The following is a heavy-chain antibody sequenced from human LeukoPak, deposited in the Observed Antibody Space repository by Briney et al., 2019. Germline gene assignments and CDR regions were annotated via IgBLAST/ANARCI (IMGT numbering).Heavy chain of an antibody. CDR3: ARVFSDSSGYPFDY. J-gene: IGHJ4*02. D-gene: IGHD3-22*01. CDR2: IYYSGNT. V-gene: IGHV4-59*01. CDR1: GGSLSTYY. Sequence: SETLSLTCTVSGGSLSTYYWSWIRQPPGKGLGWIGYIYYSGNTNYNPSLKSRLTISVDTSKNQFSLRLNSVTAADTAVYYCARVFSDSSGYPFDYWGQGTLVTVSS.